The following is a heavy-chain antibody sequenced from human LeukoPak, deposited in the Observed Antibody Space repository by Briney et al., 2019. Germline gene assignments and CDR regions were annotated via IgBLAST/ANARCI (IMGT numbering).Heavy chain of an antibody. CDR3: ARGERLFRTFDI. CDR1: GGSISSYY. D-gene: IGHD1-1*01. CDR2: IYYSGST. V-gene: IGHV4-59*01. J-gene: IGHJ3*02. Sequence: SETLSLTCTVSGGSISSYYWSWIRQPPGKGLEWIGYIYYSGSTNYNPSLKSRVTISVDTSKNQFSLKLSSVTAADTAVYYCARGERLFRTFDIWGQGTMVTVSS.